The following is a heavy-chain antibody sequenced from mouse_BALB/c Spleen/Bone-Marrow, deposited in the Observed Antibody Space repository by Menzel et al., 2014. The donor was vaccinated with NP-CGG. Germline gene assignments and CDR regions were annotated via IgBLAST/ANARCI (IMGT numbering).Heavy chain of an antibody. CDR2: ISNGGGST. CDR1: GFTFSSYA. Sequence: EVMLVESGGGLVLPGGSLKLSCAASGFTFSSYAMSWVRQTPEKRLEWVAYISNGGGSTYYPDTVKGRFTISRDNAKNTLYLQMSSLKSEDTAMYYCARQIYFPYFDYWGQGTTLTVSS. V-gene: IGHV5-12-2*01. CDR3: ARQIYFPYFDY. J-gene: IGHJ2*01. D-gene: IGHD2-1*01.